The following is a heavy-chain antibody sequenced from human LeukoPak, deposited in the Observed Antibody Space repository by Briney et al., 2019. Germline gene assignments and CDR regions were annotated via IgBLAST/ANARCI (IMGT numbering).Heavy chain of an antibody. CDR3: APWGRYCSSTSCLGWFDP. D-gene: IGHD2-2*01. J-gene: IGHJ5*02. V-gene: IGHV3-48*03. CDR1: GFTFSSYE. Sequence: GGSLRLSCAVSGFTFSSYEMNWVRQAPGKGLEWVSFIGSSDSAIYYADSVKGRFTISRDNAKNSLYLQMNSLRAEDTAVYYCAPWGRYCSSTSCLGWFDPWGQGTLVTVSS. CDR2: IGSSDSAI.